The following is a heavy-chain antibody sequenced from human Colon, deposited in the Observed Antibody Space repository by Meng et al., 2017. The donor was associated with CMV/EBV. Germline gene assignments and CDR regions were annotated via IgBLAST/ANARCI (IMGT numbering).Heavy chain of an antibody. D-gene: IGHD3-3*01. Sequence: ASVKVSCKASGYTFTDHYIHWVRQAPGQGLEWVGWIKPSTGGTNHAQKFLGRVTMTRDTSINTAYMELTRLTSDDTAVYFCAKSYYDPWSGYLSTFDFWGPGSLVTVSS. CDR3: AKSYYDPWSGYLSTFDF. CDR1: GYTFTDHY. V-gene: IGHV1-2*02. J-gene: IGHJ4*02. CDR2: IKPSTGGT.